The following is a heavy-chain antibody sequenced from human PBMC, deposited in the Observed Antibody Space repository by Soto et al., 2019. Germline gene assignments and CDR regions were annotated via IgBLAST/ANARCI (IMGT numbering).Heavy chain of an antibody. CDR1: GGTFSSYA. D-gene: IGHD4-17*01. Sequence: ASVKVSCKASGGTFSSYAISWVRQAPGQGLEWMGGIIPIFGTANYAQKFQGRVTITADESTSTAYMELSSLRSEDTAVYYCAREGATVTTRVVGYFDYWGQGTLVTVSS. CDR3: AREGATVTTRVVGYFDY. CDR2: IIPIFGTA. J-gene: IGHJ4*02. V-gene: IGHV1-69*13.